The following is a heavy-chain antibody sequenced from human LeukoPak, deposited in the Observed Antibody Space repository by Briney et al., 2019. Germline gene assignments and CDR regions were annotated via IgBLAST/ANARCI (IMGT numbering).Heavy chain of an antibody. Sequence: GGSLRLSCAASGFTFNNYAMHWVRQAPGKGLEWVAVISYDGSNKYYADSVKGRFTISRDNSKNTLYLQMNSLRAEDTAIYYCARDNYYYNSSGYYYNLFQHWGQGTLVTVSS. CDR3: ARDNYYYNSSGYYYNLFQH. J-gene: IGHJ1*01. D-gene: IGHD3-22*01. CDR1: GFTFNNYA. CDR2: ISYDGSNK. V-gene: IGHV3-30*04.